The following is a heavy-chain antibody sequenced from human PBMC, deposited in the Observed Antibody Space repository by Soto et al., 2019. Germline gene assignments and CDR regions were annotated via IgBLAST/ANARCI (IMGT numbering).Heavy chain of an antibody. D-gene: IGHD3-22*01. CDR1: GGSFNRHT. CDR2: IIPIFGTA. CDR3: ARGWGYDSTHYYYAY. V-gene: IGHV1-69*01. Sequence: QVQLVQSGAEVRKPGSSVRVSCKASGGSFNRHTISWVRQAPGQGLEWMGGIIPIFGTANHAQKFQGRVTIIADESTSIVYMEMSSLRSDDTAIYYCARGWGYDSTHYYYAYWGQGTLVIVSS. J-gene: IGHJ4*02.